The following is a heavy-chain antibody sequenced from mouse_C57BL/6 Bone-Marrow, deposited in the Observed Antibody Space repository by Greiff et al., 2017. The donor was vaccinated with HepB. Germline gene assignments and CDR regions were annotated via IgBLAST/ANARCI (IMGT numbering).Heavy chain of an antibody. D-gene: IGHD2-4*01. Sequence: EVKVVESGEGLVKPGGSLKLSCAASGFTFSGYALSWVRQTPEKRLEWVAYISSGGDYIYYADTVKGRFTISRDNARNTLYLQMSSLKSEDTAMYYCTREFYYDYDGYAMDYWGQGTSVTVSS. V-gene: IGHV5-9-1*02. CDR1: GFTFSGYA. J-gene: IGHJ4*01. CDR3: TREFYYDYDGYAMDY. CDR2: ISSGGDYI.